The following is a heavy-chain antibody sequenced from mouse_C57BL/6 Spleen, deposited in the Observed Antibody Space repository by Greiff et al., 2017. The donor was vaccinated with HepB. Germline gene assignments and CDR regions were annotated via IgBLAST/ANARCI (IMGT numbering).Heavy chain of an antibody. V-gene: IGHV1-55*01. CDR2: IYPGSGST. CDR3: ARRGVVDSSYAMDY. J-gene: IGHJ4*01. CDR1: GYTFTSYW. Sequence: QVHVKQPGAELVKPGASVKMSCKASGYTFTSYWITWVKQRPGQGLEWIGDIYPGSGSTNYNEKFKSKATLTVDTSSSTAYMQLSSLTSEDSAVYYCARRGVVDSSYAMDYWGQGTSVTVSS. D-gene: IGHD1-1*01.